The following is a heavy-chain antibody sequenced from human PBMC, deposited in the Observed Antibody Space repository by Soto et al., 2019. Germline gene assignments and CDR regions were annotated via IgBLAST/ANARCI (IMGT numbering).Heavy chain of an antibody. CDR3: AKDHSSGWTRGWFDP. V-gene: IGHV3-23*01. CDR1: GFTFSSYA. J-gene: IGHJ5*02. CDR2: ISGSGGST. Sequence: GGSLRLSCAASGFTFSSYAMSWVRQAPGKGLEWVSAISGSGGSTYYADSVKGRFTISRDNSKNTLYLQMNSLRAEDTAVYYCAKDHSSGWTRGWFDPWGQGTLVTVSS. D-gene: IGHD6-19*01.